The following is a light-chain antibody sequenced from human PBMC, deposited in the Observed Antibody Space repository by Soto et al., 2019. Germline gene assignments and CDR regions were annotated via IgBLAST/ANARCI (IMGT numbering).Light chain of an antibody. CDR3: QQLHSYPHT. J-gene: IGKJ5*01. Sequence: DIQMTQSPSTLSGSVGDRVTITCRASQTISSWLAWYQQKPGEAPKLLIYVASTLQTGVPSRFSGSGSGTEFTLTISSLQPEDFATYYCQQLHSYPHTFGQGTRLEI. V-gene: IGKV1-5*01. CDR2: VAS. CDR1: QTISSW.